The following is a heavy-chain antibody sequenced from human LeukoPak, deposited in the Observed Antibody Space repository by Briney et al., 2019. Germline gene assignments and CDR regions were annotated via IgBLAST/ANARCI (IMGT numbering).Heavy chain of an antibody. D-gene: IGHD5-18*01. J-gene: IGHJ4*02. CDR2: INSDGSST. Sequence: PGGSLRLSCAASGFTFSSYWMHWVRQAPGKGLVWVSRINSDGSSTSYADSVKGRFTISRDNAKNSLYLQMNSLRAEDTAVYYCASSGYSYGPAAYYFDYWGQGTLVTVSS. CDR1: GFTFSSYW. V-gene: IGHV3-74*01. CDR3: ASSGYSYGPAAYYFDY.